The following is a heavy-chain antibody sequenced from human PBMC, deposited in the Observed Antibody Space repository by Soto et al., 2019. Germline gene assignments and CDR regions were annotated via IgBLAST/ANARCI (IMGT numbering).Heavy chain of an antibody. Sequence: QVQLVESGGGVVQPGRSLRLSCAASGFTFSSYGMHWVRQAPGKGLEWVAVIWYDGSNKYYADSVKGRFTISRDNSKNTLYLQMNSLRAEDTAVYYCARDGYRGAVAGDYWGQGTLVTVSS. D-gene: IGHD6-19*01. V-gene: IGHV3-33*01. CDR1: GFTFSSYG. CDR3: ARDGYRGAVAGDY. CDR2: IWYDGSNK. J-gene: IGHJ4*02.